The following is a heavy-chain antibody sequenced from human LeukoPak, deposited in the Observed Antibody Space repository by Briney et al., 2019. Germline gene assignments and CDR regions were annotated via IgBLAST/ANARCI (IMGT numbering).Heavy chain of an antibody. V-gene: IGHV1-69*04. CDR2: IIPILGIA. D-gene: IGHD5-24*01. Sequence: SVKVSCKASGGTFSSYAISWVRQAPGQELEWMGRIIPILGIANYAQKFQGRVTITADKSTSTAYMELSSLRSEDTAVYYCAREFMGRDGYNYDAFDIWGQGTMVTVSS. CDR1: GGTFSSYA. J-gene: IGHJ3*02. CDR3: AREFMGRDGYNYDAFDI.